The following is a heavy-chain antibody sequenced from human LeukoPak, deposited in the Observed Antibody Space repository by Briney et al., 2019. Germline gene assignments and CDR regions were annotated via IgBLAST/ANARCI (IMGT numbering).Heavy chain of an antibody. J-gene: IGHJ4*02. V-gene: IGHV3-23*01. CDR1: GFTVSAYA. D-gene: IGHD3-10*01. Sequence: GGSLRLSCAASGFTVSAYAMAWVRQAPGKGLERVSTIYDDNTYYADPVKGRFAISTDNSKNTLYLQMNSLRVEDTAVYFCAARKVRGVWFYLDYWGQGTLVTVSS. CDR3: AARKVRGVWFYLDY. CDR2: IYDDNT.